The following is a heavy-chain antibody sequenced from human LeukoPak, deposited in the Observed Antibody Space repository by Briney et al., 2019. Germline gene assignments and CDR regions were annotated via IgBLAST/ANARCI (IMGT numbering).Heavy chain of an antibody. V-gene: IGHV1-18*04. CDR2: ISAYNGNT. D-gene: IGHD2-2*01. CDR1: GYTFTSYG. CDR3: ARDFRRYCSSTSCGGRFDP. Sequence: VASVKVSCKASGYTFTSYGISWVRQAPGQGLEWMGWISAYNGNTNYAQKLQGRVTMTTDTSTSTAYMELRSLRSDDTAVYYCARDFRRYCSSTSCGGRFDPWGQGTLVTVSS. J-gene: IGHJ5*02.